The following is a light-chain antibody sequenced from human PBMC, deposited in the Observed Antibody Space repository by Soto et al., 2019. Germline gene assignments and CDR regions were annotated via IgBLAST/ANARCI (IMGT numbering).Light chain of an antibody. CDR1: QSVGSN. J-gene: IGKJ1*01. Sequence: EIVMTQSPATLSVSPGERATLCCRASQSVGSNLAWYQQKPGQAPRLLIYGASTRATGIPARFSGSGSGTEFTLTISSLQSEDFAIYFCQQYNNWPPDRTFGQGTKVEIK. CDR2: GAS. CDR3: QQYNNWPPDRT. V-gene: IGKV3-15*01.